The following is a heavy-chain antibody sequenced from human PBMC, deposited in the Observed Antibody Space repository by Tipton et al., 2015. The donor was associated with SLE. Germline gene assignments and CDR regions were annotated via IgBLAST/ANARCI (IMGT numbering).Heavy chain of an antibody. CDR1: GLTFTSYG. D-gene: IGHD2-2*01. V-gene: IGHV3-30*19. Sequence: SLRLSCAVSGLTFTSYGMHWVRQAPGRGLDWVAFTSYDGNSNYYAHSVMGRFTISRDNSKNTLYLQMNSLRAEDTAVYYCARGAPSPAAAHFDYWGQGTLVSVSS. J-gene: IGHJ4*02. CDR3: ARGAPSPAAAHFDY. CDR2: TSYDGNSN.